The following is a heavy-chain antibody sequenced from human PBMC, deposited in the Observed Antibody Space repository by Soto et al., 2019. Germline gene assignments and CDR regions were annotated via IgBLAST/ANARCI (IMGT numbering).Heavy chain of an antibody. V-gene: IGHV1-2*04. J-gene: IGHJ4*02. CDR2: INPNSGDT. Sequence: GASVKVSCKASGYIFTGYYMHWVRQAPGQGLEWMGWINPNSGDTNYTQKFQGWVTMTRDTSISTAYMELSRLRSGDTAVYYCATSRISIAVAGETEYYFDYWGQGTPVTVSS. CDR3: ATSRISIAVAGETEYYFDY. CDR1: GYIFTGYY. D-gene: IGHD6-19*01.